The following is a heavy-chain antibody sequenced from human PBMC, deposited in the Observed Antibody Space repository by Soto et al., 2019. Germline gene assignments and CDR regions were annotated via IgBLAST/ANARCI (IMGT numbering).Heavy chain of an antibody. CDR1: GFTFSSYS. V-gene: IGHV3-48*02. J-gene: IGHJ3*02. Sequence: EVQLVESGGGLVHPGGSLRLSCEASGFTFSSYSFNWVRQAPGRGLEWVSYITSTGLTMYYTDSVKGRFTISRDNAKNSLYLQMNSLRDEDTAVYYCARVNSLSSGWYFEGAFDIWGQGTMVTVSS. D-gene: IGHD6-19*01. CDR3: ARVNSLSSGWYFEGAFDI. CDR2: ITSTGLTM.